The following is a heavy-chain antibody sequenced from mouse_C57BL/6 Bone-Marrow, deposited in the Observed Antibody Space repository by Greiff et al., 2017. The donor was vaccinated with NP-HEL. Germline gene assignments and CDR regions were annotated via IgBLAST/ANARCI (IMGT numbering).Heavy chain of an antibody. J-gene: IGHJ4*01. CDR3: AGYYAMDY. CDR2: ISYDGST. Sequence: EVHLVESGPGLVKPSQSLSLTCSVTGYSITSGYYWNWIRQFPGNKLEWMGYISYDGSTNYNPSLKNRISITHETSKNQLFLKLNSVTTEDTATYYCAGYYAMDYWGQGTSVTVSS. V-gene: IGHV3-6*01. CDR1: GYSITSGYY.